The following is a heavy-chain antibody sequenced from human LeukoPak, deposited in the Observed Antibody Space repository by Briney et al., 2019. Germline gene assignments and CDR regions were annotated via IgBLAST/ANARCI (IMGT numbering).Heavy chain of an antibody. V-gene: IGHV3-53*01. Sequence: GGSLRLSCAASGFTVSNSYISWVRQAPGKGLEWVSIIYNDGSPYYADSVKGRFTISRDNSENTLYLQMNSLRAEDTAVYYCAKDHCTNGVCYMVYWGQGTLVTVSS. CDR2: IYNDGSP. CDR3: AKDHCTNGVCYMVY. J-gene: IGHJ4*02. CDR1: GFTVSNSY. D-gene: IGHD2-8*01.